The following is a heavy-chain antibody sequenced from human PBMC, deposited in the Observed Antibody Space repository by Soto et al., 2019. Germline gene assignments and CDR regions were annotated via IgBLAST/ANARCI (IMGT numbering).Heavy chain of an antibody. V-gene: IGHV1-8*01. CDR2: MNPNSDNT. CDR1: GYTFATYD. Sequence: QVQLVQSGAEVKTPGASVKVSCKASGYTFATYDINWVRQAHGQGLEWMGWMNPNSDNTGYAQKFQGRLTMTRDTALSVANMELSSLRNEDTAVYYCARSDAYNFNWLDSWGQGTLVTVSA. J-gene: IGHJ5*01. D-gene: IGHD1-20*01. CDR3: ARSDAYNFNWLDS.